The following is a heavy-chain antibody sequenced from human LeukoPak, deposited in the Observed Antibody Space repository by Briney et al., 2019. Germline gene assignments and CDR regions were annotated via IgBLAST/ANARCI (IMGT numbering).Heavy chain of an antibody. CDR1: GFTFSSYA. CDR2: ISYDGSNK. V-gene: IGHV3-30*04. Sequence: GGSLRLSCAASGFTFSSYAMHWVRQAPGKGLEWVAVISYDGSNKYYADSVKGRFTISRDNSKNTLYLQMNSLRAEDTAVYYCARSLRGMATIGPPNFDYWGQGTLVTVSS. CDR3: ARSLRGMATIGPPNFDY. D-gene: IGHD5-24*01. J-gene: IGHJ4*02.